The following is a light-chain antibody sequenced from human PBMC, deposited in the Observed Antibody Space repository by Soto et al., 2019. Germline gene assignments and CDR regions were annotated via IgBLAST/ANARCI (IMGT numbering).Light chain of an antibody. CDR3: GTWDSSLSAEV. Sequence: QSVLTQPPSVSAAPGQKVTISCSGSSSNIGNNYVSWYQQLPGTAPKLLIYENNKRPSGIPDRFSCSKSGTSATLGITGLQTGDEADYYCGTWDSSLSAEVFGGGTKLTVL. J-gene: IGLJ3*02. CDR2: ENN. CDR1: SSNIGNNY. V-gene: IGLV1-51*02.